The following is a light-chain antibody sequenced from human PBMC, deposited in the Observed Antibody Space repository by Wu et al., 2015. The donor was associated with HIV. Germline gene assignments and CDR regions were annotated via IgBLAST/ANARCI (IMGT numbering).Light chain of an antibody. CDR2: DAS. CDR1: QSVSSRY. J-gene: IGKJ5*01. V-gene: IGKV3D-20*02. Sequence: EIVLTQSPGTLSLSPGERVTLSCRASQSVSSRYLAWYQQKRGQPPRLLIQDASDRATGIPARFSGSGSGTDFSLTISSLEPEDFAVYYCQQGGNWPLTFGQGTRLEIK. CDR3: QQGGNWPLT.